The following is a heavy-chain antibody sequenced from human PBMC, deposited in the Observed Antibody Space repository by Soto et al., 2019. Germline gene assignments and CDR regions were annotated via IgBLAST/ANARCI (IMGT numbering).Heavy chain of an antibody. CDR2: MHHSGST. J-gene: IGHJ5*02. Sequence: SETLSLTCTVSGVSITSHYWSWIRQSPGKGLEWIAYMHHSGSTNYNPSLKSRVTVSIDTSKSQVSLRLSSVTAADTAVYYCARRYCSSTSCYNWFDPWGQGTLVTVSS. V-gene: IGHV4-59*08. CDR3: ARRYCSSTSCYNWFDP. CDR1: GVSITSHY. D-gene: IGHD2-2*01.